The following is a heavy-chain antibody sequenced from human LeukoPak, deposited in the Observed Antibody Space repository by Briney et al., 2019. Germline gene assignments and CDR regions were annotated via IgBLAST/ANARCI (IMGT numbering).Heavy chain of an antibody. CDR3: AKDSVQLERRLEDAFDI. D-gene: IGHD1-1*01. J-gene: IGHJ3*02. Sequence: PGGSLRLSCAASGFTFSSYGMPWVRQAPGKGLEWVAFIRYDGSNKYYADSVKGRFTISRDNSKNTLYLQMNSLRAEDTAVYYCAKDSVQLERRLEDAFDIWGQGTMVTVSS. V-gene: IGHV3-30*02. CDR2: IRYDGSNK. CDR1: GFTFSSYG.